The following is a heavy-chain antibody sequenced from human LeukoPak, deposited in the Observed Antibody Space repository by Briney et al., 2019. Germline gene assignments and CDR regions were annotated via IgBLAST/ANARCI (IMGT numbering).Heavy chain of an antibody. D-gene: IGHD3-3*01. V-gene: IGHV3-11*01. CDR3: ARASAYYDFWSGYHHQYYFDY. CDR2: ISSSGSTI. J-gene: IGHJ4*02. CDR1: GFTFSDYY. Sequence: GGSLRLSCAASGFTFSDYYVSWIRQAPGKGLEWVSYISSSGSTIYYADSVKGRLTISRDNAKNSLYLQMNSLRAEDTAVYYCARASAYYDFWSGYHHQYYFDYWGQGTLVTVSS.